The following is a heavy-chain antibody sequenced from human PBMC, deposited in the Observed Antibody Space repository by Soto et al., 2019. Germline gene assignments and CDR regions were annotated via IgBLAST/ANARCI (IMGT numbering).Heavy chain of an antibody. Sequence: GGSLRLSCAASGFTFSSYAMSWVPQAPGKGLEWVSAISGSGGSTYYADSVKGRFTISRDNPKNTLYLQMNSLRAEDTAVYYCTKAIAAAGLLFPSYYYYGMDVWGQGTTVTVSS. D-gene: IGHD6-13*01. V-gene: IGHV3-23*01. CDR1: GFTFSSYA. CDR2: ISGSGGST. CDR3: TKAIAAAGLLFPSYYYYGMDV. J-gene: IGHJ6*02.